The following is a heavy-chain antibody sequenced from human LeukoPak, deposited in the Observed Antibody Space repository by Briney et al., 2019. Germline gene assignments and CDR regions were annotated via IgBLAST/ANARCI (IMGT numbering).Heavy chain of an antibody. CDR1: GFTFSSYG. CDR2: IRYDGSNK. Sequence: GGSLRLSCAASGFTFSSYGMHWVRQAPGKGLEWVAFIRYDGSNKYYADSVKGRFAISRDNSKNTLYLQMNSLRAEDTAVYYCANRRRIAAAGTRGYYYYMDVWGKGTTVTVSS. V-gene: IGHV3-30*02. CDR3: ANRRRIAAAGTRGYYYYMDV. J-gene: IGHJ6*03. D-gene: IGHD6-13*01.